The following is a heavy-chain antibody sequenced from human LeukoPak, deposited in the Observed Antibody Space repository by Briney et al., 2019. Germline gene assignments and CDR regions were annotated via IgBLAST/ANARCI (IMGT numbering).Heavy chain of an antibody. Sequence: ASVKVSCRASGYSFTSYDINWVRQATGQGPEWIGWMNPSSGNTGYAQGFQGRVTMTRDTSTSTAYLELSSLTSDDTAVYYCAAHTYYYSSGSFGHWGQGTLVTVSS. CDR1: GYSFTSYD. CDR3: AAHTYYYSSGSFGH. CDR2: MNPSSGNT. J-gene: IGHJ4*02. D-gene: IGHD3-10*01. V-gene: IGHV1-8*01.